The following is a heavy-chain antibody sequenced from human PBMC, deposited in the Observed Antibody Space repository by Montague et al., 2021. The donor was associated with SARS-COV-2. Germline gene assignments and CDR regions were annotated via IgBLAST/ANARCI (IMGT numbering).Heavy chain of an antibody. CDR2: ISSSTNII. V-gene: IGHV3-48*04. CDR1: GFTFSSYS. D-gene: IGHD3-10*01. J-gene: IGHJ6*02. Sequence: SLRLSCAASGFTFSSYSVNWVRQAPGKGLEWISYISSSTNIIYYADSVKGRFTISRDNARNSLYLQMNSLRVDDTAVYYCACGEITTRGLIYYYGMDVWGQGTTVTVSS. CDR3: ACGEITTRGLIYYYGMDV.